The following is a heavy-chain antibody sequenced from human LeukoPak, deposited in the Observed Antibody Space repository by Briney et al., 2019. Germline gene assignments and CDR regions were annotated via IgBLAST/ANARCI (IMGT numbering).Heavy chain of an antibody. CDR2: ISGSGGST. D-gene: IGHD6-19*01. CDR3: AKASHSTGWHYFDY. Sequence: GGSLRLSCAASGFTFSSYAMSWVRQAPGKGLEWVSSISGSGGSTYYADSVKGRFTISRDNSKNTLSLHMNSLRAEDTAVYYCAKASHSTGWHYFDYWGQGTLVTVPS. V-gene: IGHV3-23*01. CDR1: GFTFSSYA. J-gene: IGHJ4*02.